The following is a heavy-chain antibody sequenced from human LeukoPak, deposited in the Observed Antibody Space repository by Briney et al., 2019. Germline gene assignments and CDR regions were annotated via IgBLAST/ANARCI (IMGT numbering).Heavy chain of an antibody. V-gene: IGHV4-61*02. CDR1: GGSISSGNYY. D-gene: IGHD2-21*02. CDR2: IYTRGST. CDR3: ARVTCGGDCRAHYYYYYMDV. J-gene: IGHJ6*03. Sequence: PSQTLSLTCTVSGGSISSGNYYGSWIRQPAGKGLEWIGRIYTRGSTKYTPSLKSRVTRSVDTSKNQFAVKLSSVTDADTAVYYCARVTCGGDCRAHYYYYYMDVWGKATTVTISS.